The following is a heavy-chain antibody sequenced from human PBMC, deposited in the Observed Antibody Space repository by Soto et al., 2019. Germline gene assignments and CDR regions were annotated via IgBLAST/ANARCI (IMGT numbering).Heavy chain of an antibody. D-gene: IGHD1-7*01. CDR1: GGSISSYF. CDR3: ARHNPRDNWNYDY. CDR2: VYYSGST. V-gene: IGHV4-59*08. J-gene: IGHJ4*02. Sequence: QVQLQESGPGLVKPSETLSLTCTVSGGSISSYFWSWIRQPPAKGLEWIGYVYYSGSTNYNPALKSRTTISQDTSKNRCSRKLSSVTAADPAVYYCARHNPRDNWNYDYWGQGTLVTVSS.